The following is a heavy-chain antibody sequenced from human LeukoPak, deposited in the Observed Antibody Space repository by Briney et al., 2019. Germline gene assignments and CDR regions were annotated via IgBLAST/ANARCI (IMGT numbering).Heavy chain of an antibody. J-gene: IGHJ4*02. CDR3: AKGLVAATGIGY. CDR2: IYHSGST. Sequence: SGTLSLTCAVSGDSISSSYWWSWVRQPPGKGLEWIGEIYHSGSTNYNPSLKSRVTISVDKSKNQFSLKLTSVTAADTAVYYCAKGLVAATGIGYWGQGTLVTVSS. D-gene: IGHD2-2*01. V-gene: IGHV4-4*02. CDR1: GDSISSSYW.